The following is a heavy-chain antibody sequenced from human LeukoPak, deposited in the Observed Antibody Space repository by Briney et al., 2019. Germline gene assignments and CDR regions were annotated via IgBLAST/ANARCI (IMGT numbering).Heavy chain of an antibody. Sequence: SETLSLTCTVSDGAVSRYYWSWIRQPPGKGLEWIGYIYFSGTTNYNPSLNSRVAISVDTSKNQFSLTLSSVTAADTALYYCARHPPRQSRGNAFDIWGQGTLVTVSS. D-gene: IGHD3-16*01. CDR1: DGAVSRYY. CDR3: ARHPPRQSRGNAFDI. V-gene: IGHV4-59*08. CDR2: IYFSGTT. J-gene: IGHJ4*02.